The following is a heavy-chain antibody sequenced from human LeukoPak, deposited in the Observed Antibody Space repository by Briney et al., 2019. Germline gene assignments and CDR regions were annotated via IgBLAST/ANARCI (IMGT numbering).Heavy chain of an antibody. V-gene: IGHV1-2*06. CDR2: INPNSGGT. J-gene: IGHJ4*02. Sequence: GASVKVSCTASGYTFTGYYTHWVRQAPGQGLEWMGRINPNSGGTNYAQKFQGRVTMTRDTSISTAYMELSRLRSDDTAVYYCAMIAAAGHDYWGQGTLVTVSS. D-gene: IGHD6-13*01. CDR3: AMIAAAGHDY. CDR1: GYTFTGYY.